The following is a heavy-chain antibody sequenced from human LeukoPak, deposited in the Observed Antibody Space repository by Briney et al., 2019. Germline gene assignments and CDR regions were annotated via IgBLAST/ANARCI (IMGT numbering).Heavy chain of an antibody. J-gene: IGHJ4*02. CDR3: ARVLRGSYYDSSGSFDY. CDR2: IYHSGNT. Sequence: PGGSLRLSCAASGFTISSYYMAWVRQAPGKGLEWVSVIYHSGNTDYADSVKGRFTISRDNSKNTLYLQMNSLRAEDTAVYYCARVLRGSYYDSSGSFDYWGQGTLVTVSS. D-gene: IGHD3-22*01. CDR1: GFTISSYY. V-gene: IGHV3-53*01.